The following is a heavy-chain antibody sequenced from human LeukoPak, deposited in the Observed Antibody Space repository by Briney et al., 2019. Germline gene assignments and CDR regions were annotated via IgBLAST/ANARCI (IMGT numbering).Heavy chain of an antibody. CDR3: ARSIGRAVAGMYFQH. CDR2: ISGSGGST. Sequence: PGGSLRLSCAASGFTFSSYAMSWVRQAPGKGLEWVSAISGSGGSTYYADSVKGRFTISRDNAKNSLYLQMNSLRAEDTAVYYCARSIGRAVAGMYFQHWGQGTLVTVSS. J-gene: IGHJ1*01. D-gene: IGHD6-19*01. V-gene: IGHV3-23*01. CDR1: GFTFSSYA.